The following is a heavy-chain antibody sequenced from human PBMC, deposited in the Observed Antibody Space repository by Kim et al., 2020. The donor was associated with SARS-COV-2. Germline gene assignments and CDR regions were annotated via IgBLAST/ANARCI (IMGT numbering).Heavy chain of an antibody. CDR2: INANTGNT. J-gene: IGHJ4*02. Sequence: ASVKVSCKASGYTFTTYGISWVRQAPGQGLEWMGWINANTGNTNYAQKFTGRFTMTTDTSASTAYMQLRSLRSEDTAVYYCARTYYYNNYYMYVCYWGQ. CDR1: GYTFTTYG. D-gene: IGHD3-10*01. CDR3: ARTYYYNNYYMYVCY. V-gene: IGHV1-18*01.